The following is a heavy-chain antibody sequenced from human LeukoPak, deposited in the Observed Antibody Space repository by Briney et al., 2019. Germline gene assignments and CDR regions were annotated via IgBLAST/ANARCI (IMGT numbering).Heavy chain of an antibody. CDR3: AKVGVVVPAAKYYFDY. D-gene: IGHD2-2*01. V-gene: IGHV3-7*03. Sequence: PGGSLRLSCAASGFTFSSYWMSWVRQAPGKGLEWVANIKQDGSEKYYVDSVKGRFTISRDNAKNSLYLQMNSLRAEDTAVYYCAKVGVVVPAAKYYFDYWGQGTLVTVSS. CDR1: GFTFSSYW. J-gene: IGHJ4*02. CDR2: IKQDGSEK.